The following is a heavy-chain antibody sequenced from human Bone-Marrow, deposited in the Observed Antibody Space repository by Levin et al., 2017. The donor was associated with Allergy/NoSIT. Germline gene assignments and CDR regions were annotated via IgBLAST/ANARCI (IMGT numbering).Heavy chain of an antibody. CDR2: FHTSGST. D-gene: IGHD4-17*01. CDR3: ARGDYGDSNWFDP. J-gene: IGHJ5*02. CDR1: GGSVTSST. V-gene: IGHV4-4*07. Sequence: PSETLSLTCTMSGGSVTSSTWNWIRQPAGKGLEWIGRFHTSGSTKYNPSLQGRVSMSLDMFKNEFSLKLTSVTAADTGTYYCARGDYGDSNWFDPWGQGTQVTVSS.